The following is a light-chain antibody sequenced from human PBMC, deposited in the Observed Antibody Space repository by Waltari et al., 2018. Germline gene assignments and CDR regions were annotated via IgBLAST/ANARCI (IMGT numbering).Light chain of an antibody. CDR1: SSDIGGYNY. Sequence: QAALTQPPSVSGSPGQSVTLSCTGTSSDIGGYNYVPWYQQHPGKAPKLMIYDVSKRPSGVSDRFSGSKSGNTASLTISGLQAEDEADYYCSSYAGSNTGLFGGGTRLTVL. J-gene: IGLJ2*01. CDR3: SSYAGSNTGL. CDR2: DVS. V-gene: IGLV2-11*01.